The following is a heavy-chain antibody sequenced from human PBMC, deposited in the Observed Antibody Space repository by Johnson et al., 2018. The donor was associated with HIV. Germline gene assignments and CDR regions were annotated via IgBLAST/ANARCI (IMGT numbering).Heavy chain of an antibody. D-gene: IGHD7-27*01. Sequence: MLLVVSGGGLVQPGGSLRLSCAASGFTFRSYWMSWVRQAPGKGLEWVANIKQDGSEKYYVDSVKGRFTISRDNAKNSLYLAMNSLRVEDTAVYYCARDGRWGSRDAFDIWGQGTMVTVSS. V-gene: IGHV3-7*05. CDR1: GFTFRSYW. CDR3: ARDGRWGSRDAFDI. CDR2: IKQDGSEK. J-gene: IGHJ3*02.